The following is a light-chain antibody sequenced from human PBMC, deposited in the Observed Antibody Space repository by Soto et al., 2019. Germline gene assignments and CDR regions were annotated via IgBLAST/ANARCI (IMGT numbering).Light chain of an antibody. V-gene: IGKV2-28*01. CDR3: MQALQTPLYT. Sequence: DIVMTQSPLSLPVTPGEPASISCRSSQSLLHSNGYNYLDWYLQKPGQAQQLLIYLGSNRASGVPDRFSGSGQGTDFTLKSSRVEAEDVGVYYCMQALQTPLYTFGQGTKLEIK. CDR1: QSLLHSNGYNY. CDR2: LGS. J-gene: IGKJ2*01.